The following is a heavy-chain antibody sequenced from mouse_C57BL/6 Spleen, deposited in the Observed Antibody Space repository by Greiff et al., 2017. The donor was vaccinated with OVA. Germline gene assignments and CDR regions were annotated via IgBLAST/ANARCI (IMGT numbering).Heavy chain of an antibody. D-gene: IGHD3-3*01. J-gene: IGHJ1*03. CDR2: INYDGSST. Sequence: EVQVVESEGGLVQPGSSMKLSCTASGFTFSDYYMAWVRQVPEKGLEWVANINYDGSSTYYLDSLKSRFIISRDNAKNILYLQMSSLKSEDTATYYCARGGGGTPWYFDVWGTGTTVTVSS. V-gene: IGHV5-16*01. CDR1: GFTFSDYY. CDR3: ARGGGGTPWYFDV.